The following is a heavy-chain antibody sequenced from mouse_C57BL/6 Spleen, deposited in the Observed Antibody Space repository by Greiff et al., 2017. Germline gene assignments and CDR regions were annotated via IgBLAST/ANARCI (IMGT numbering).Heavy chain of an antibody. V-gene: IGHV5-9*01. CDR1: GFTFSSYT. D-gene: IGHD1-1*01. CDR2: ISGGGGNT. J-gene: IGHJ2*01. CDR3: AREGYYGSSPSFDY. Sequence: EVQVVESGGGLVKPGGSLKLSCAASGFTFSSYTMSWVRQTPEKRLEWVATISGGGGNTYYPDSVKGRFTISRGNAKNTLYLQMSSLRSEDTALYYCAREGYYGSSPSFDYWGQGTTLTVSS.